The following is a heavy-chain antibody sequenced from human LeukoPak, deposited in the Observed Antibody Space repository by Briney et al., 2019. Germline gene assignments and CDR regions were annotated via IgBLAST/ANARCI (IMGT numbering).Heavy chain of an antibody. CDR1: GFTFSTYA. J-gene: IGHJ4*02. CDR3: AKAGETTVTASHD. CDR2: ISGRGGST. Sequence: GGSLRLSCAASGFTFSTYAMNWVRQAPGKGLEWVSGISGRGGSTYYADSVRGRITTSRDNSKNTLYLQMNSLRAEDTALYYCAKAGETTVTASHDWGQGTLVTVSS. D-gene: IGHD4-17*01. V-gene: IGHV3-23*01.